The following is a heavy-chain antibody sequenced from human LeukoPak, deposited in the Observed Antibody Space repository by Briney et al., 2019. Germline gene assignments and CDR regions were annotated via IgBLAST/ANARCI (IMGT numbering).Heavy chain of an antibody. Sequence: ASVKVSCKASGYTFTSYDINWVRQATGQGLEWMGWMNPNSGNTSYAQKFQGRVTITRNTSISTAYMELSSLRSEDTAGYYCARDSSGCYHCFDPWGQGTLVTVSS. CDR2: MNPNSGNT. V-gene: IGHV1-8*01. D-gene: IGHD6-19*01. J-gene: IGHJ5*02. CDR1: GYTFTSYD. CDR3: ARDSSGCYHCFDP.